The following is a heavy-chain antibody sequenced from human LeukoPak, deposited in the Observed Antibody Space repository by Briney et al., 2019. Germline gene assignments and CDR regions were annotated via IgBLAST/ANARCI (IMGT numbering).Heavy chain of an antibody. CDR2: IRYDGSNK. CDR1: GFTFSSYG. CDR3: AKDYCSSTSCYSGWFDP. Sequence: GGSLRLSCAASGFTFSSYGMHWVRQAQGKGLEWVAFIRYDGSNKYYADSVKGRFTISRDNSKNTLYLQMNSLRAEDTAVYYCAKDYCSSTSCYSGWFDPWGQGTLVTVSS. V-gene: IGHV3-30*02. D-gene: IGHD2-2*01. J-gene: IGHJ5*02.